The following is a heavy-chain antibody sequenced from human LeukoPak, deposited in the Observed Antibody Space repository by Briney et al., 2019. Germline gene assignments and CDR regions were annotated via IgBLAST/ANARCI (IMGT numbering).Heavy chain of an antibody. CDR3: ARGSYSSSWPYKYYFDY. D-gene: IGHD6-13*01. V-gene: IGHV4-34*01. J-gene: IGHJ4*02. Sequence: SETLSLTCAVYGGSFRGYYWTWIRQPPGKGLEWIGSIYYSGSTYYNPSLKSRVTISVDTSKNQFSLKLSSVTAADTAVYYCARGSYSSSWPYKYYFDYWGQGTLVTVSS. CDR1: GGSFRGYY. CDR2: IYYSGST.